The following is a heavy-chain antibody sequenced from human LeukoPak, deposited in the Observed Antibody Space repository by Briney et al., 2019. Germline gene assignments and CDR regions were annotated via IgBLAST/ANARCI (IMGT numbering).Heavy chain of an antibody. CDR2: ISNNGGYT. CDR3: ARDRAWNYFDS. D-gene: IGHD3-3*01. CDR1: GFTFSSSA. Sequence: GGSLRLSCAASGFTFSSSAMSWVRQAPGKGLEWVSAISNNGGYTYYADSVQGRFTISRDNSKNTLYLQMDSLRPEDTAVYYCARDRAWNYFDSWGQGTLVTVSS. J-gene: IGHJ4*02. V-gene: IGHV3-23*01.